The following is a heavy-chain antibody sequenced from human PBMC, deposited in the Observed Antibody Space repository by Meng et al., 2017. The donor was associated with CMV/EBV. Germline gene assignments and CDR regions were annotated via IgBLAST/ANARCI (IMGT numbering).Heavy chain of an antibody. D-gene: IGHD3-3*01. Sequence: GESLKISCAASGFTFSSYGMHWVRQAPGKGLEWVAFIRYDGSNKYYADSVKGRFTISRDNSKNTLYLQMNSLRAEDTAVYYCAKDRITIFGVVTGGMDVWGQGTTVTVSS. V-gene: IGHV3-30*02. J-gene: IGHJ6*02. CDR2: IRYDGSNK. CDR1: GFTFSSYG. CDR3: AKDRITIFGVVTGGMDV.